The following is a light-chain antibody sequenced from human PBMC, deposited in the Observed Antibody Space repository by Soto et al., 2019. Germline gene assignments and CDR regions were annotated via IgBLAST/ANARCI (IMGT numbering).Light chain of an antibody. CDR2: EVS. Sequence: ALTQPPSASGSPGQSVPISCTGTSSDVGGYNFVSWYQQHPGKAPKLMIYEVSERPSGVPDRFSGSKSGNTASLTVSGLQAEDEADYYYSSYAGSNIVVFGGGTQLTVL. CDR3: SSYAGSNIVV. V-gene: IGLV2-8*01. CDR1: SSDVGGYNF. J-gene: IGLJ2*01.